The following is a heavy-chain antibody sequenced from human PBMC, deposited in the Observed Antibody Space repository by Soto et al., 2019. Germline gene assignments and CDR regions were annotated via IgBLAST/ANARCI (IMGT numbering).Heavy chain of an antibody. CDR1: GGSISSSSYY. Sequence: QLQLQESGPGLVEPSETLSLTCTVSGGSISSSSYYWGWIRQPPGKGLEWIGSMYYSGSTLNNPSLKSRVTITVDSSKNQFSLKQPSVTDADTAVYFCASLMRNWYSSGWFDYWGQGTLVTASS. CDR3: ASLMRNWYSSGWFDY. V-gene: IGHV4-39*01. J-gene: IGHJ4*02. D-gene: IGHD6-19*01. CDR2: MYYSGST.